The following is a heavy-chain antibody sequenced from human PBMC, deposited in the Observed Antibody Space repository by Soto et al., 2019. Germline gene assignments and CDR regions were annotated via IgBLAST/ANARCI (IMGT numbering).Heavy chain of an antibody. CDR2: ISSSSSYI. J-gene: IGHJ6*02. Sequence: PGGSLRLSCAAPGFTFSSYSMNWVRQAPGKGLEWVSSISSSSSYIYYADSVKGRFTISRDNAKNSLYLQMNSLRAEDTAVYYCAREVGQQLPPSGYYGMDVWGQGTTVTVSS. V-gene: IGHV3-21*01. D-gene: IGHD6-13*01. CDR3: AREVGQQLPPSGYYGMDV. CDR1: GFTFSSYS.